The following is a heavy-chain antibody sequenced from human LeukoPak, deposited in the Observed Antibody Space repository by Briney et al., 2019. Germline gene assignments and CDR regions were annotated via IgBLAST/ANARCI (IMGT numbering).Heavy chain of an antibody. CDR3: ARDQGVAHCYGMDV. V-gene: IGHV1-2*02. J-gene: IGHJ6*02. CDR2: INPNSGGT. Sequence: ASVKVSCKASGYTFTGYYMHWVRQAPGQGLEWMGWINPNSGGTNYAQKFQGRVTMTRDTSISTAYMELSRLRSDDTAVYYCARDQGVAHCYGMDVWGQGTTVTVSS. CDR1: GYTFTGYY.